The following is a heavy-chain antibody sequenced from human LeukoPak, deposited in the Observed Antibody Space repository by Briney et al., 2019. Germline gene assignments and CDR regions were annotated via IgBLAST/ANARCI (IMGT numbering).Heavy chain of an antibody. CDR2: ISSSGSTI. CDR3: ARDPYSGSYVDYYYYYMDV. J-gene: IGHJ6*03. Sequence: GGSLRLSCAASGFTFSSYEMNWVRQAPGKGLEWVSYISSSGSTIYYADSVKGRFTISRDNAKNSLYLQINSLRAEDTAVYYCARDPYSGSYVDYYYYYMDVWGKGTTVTISS. CDR1: GFTFSSYE. D-gene: IGHD1-26*01. V-gene: IGHV3-48*03.